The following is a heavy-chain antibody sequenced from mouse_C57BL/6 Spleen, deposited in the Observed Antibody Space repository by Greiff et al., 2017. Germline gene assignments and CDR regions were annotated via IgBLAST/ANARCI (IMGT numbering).Heavy chain of an antibody. CDR3: ARRGAGTGVFAY. J-gene: IGHJ3*01. CDR1: GYTFTSYW. CDR2: LDPSDSDT. D-gene: IGHD3-3*01. V-gene: IGHV1-52*01. Sequence: VQLQQPGAELVRPGSSVKLSCKASGYTFTSYWMHWVKQRPIQGLEWIGNLDPSDSDTHYNQKFKDKATLTVDKSSSTAYMPPRSLTSQDSAVYYWARRGAGTGVFAYWGQGTLVTVSA.